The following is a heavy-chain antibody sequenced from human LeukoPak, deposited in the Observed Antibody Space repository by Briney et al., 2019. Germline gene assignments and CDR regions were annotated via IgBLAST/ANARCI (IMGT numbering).Heavy chain of an antibody. CDR2: ISSSGTYI. CDR1: GFTFSNYN. D-gene: IGHD6-19*01. V-gene: IGHV3-21*01. Sequence: PGGSLRLSCAASGFTFSNYNMNWVRQAPGKGLEWVSSISSSGTYIYYADSVKGRFTISRDNAKNSLYLQMNSLRAEDTAVYYCARGGTSGWDYWGQGTLVTVSS. J-gene: IGHJ4*02. CDR3: ARGGTSGWDY.